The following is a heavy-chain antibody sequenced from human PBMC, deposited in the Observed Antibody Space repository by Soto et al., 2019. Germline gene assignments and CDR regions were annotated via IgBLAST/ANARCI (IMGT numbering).Heavy chain of an antibody. D-gene: IGHD3-3*01. V-gene: IGHV1-2*04. CDR2: INPNSGGT. CDR1: GGTFNNYP. CDR3: ARGAYYDFWSGPTYLDV. J-gene: IGHJ6*03. Sequence: ASVKVSCKASGGTFNNYPVTWVRQAPGQGLEWMGWINPNSGGTNYAQKFQGWVTMTRDTSISTAYMELSRLRSDDTAVYYCARGAYYDFWSGPTYLDVWGKGTTVTVSS.